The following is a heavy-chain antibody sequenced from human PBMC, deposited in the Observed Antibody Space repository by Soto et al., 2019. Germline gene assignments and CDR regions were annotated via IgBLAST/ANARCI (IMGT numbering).Heavy chain of an antibody. Sequence: PSETLSLTCTVSGGSISSYYWSWIRQPPGKGLEWIGYIYYSGSTNYNPSLKSRVTISVDTSKNQFSLKLSSVTAADTAVYYCARARRITIFGVVIPHFDYWGQGTLVTVSS. CDR1: GGSISSYY. J-gene: IGHJ4*02. CDR3: ARARRITIFGVVIPHFDY. CDR2: IYYSGST. D-gene: IGHD3-3*01. V-gene: IGHV4-59*01.